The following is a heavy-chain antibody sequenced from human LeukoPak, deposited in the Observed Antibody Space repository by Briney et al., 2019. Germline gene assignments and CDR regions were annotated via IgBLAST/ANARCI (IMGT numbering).Heavy chain of an antibody. CDR3: ARSCDGDCYSDY. Sequence: GGSLRLSCAASGFTFSTYSMNWVRQAPGKGLEWVSSIGSSSHFRYYADSLKGRVTISRDNAKNSLYLQMNSLRAEDTAVYYCARSCDGDCYSDYWGQGTLVTVSS. CDR1: GFTFSTYS. CDR2: IGSSSHFR. V-gene: IGHV3-21*01. D-gene: IGHD2-21*02. J-gene: IGHJ4*02.